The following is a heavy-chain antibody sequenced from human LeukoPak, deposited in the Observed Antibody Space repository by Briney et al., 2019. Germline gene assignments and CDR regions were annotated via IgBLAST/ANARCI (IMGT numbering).Heavy chain of an antibody. Sequence: RPGGSLRLSCAASGFTFRTYAMGWVRQAPGKGLEWVAGITDNGLARNYADSVQGRFTIHRDDSRSTVDLQMNSLRVEDTALYYCARDGWGWAQYDYWGQGTLVTVSS. CDR2: ITDNGLAR. V-gene: IGHV3-23*01. CDR1: GFTFRTYA. D-gene: IGHD5-24*01. J-gene: IGHJ4*02. CDR3: ARDGWGWAQYDY.